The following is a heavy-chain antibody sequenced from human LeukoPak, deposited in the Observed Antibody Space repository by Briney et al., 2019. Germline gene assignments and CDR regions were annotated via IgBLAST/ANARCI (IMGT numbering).Heavy chain of an antibody. D-gene: IGHD3-22*01. J-gene: IGHJ4*02. Sequence: ASVKVSCKASGYTFTSYYMHWVRQAPGQGLEWMGIINPSGGSTSYAQKFQGRVTMTRDMSTSTVYMELSSLTSEDTAVYYCARGAPPTYSDSRGYLDYWGQGTQVTVSS. CDR3: ARGAPPTYSDSRGYLDY. CDR1: GYTFTSYY. V-gene: IGHV1-46*01. CDR2: INPSGGST.